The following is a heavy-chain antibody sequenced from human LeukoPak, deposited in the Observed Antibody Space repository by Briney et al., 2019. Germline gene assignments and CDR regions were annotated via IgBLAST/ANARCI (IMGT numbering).Heavy chain of an antibody. CDR1: GGTFSSYA. CDR2: IIPIFGTA. V-gene: IGHV1-69*05. CDR3: ASRSHYGDYDTYDAFDI. J-gene: IGHJ3*02. D-gene: IGHD4-17*01. Sequence: SVKVSCKASGGTFSSYAISWVRQAPGQGLEWMGGIIPIFGTANYAQKFQGRVTMTRDTSTSTVYMELSSLRSEDTAAYYCASRSHYGDYDTYDAFDIWGQGTMVTVSS.